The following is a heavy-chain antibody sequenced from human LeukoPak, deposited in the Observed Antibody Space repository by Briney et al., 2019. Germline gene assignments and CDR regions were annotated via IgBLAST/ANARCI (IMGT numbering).Heavy chain of an antibody. V-gene: IGHV4-4*07. CDR3: ARDGGDSYGLPFDY. CDR2: IYANGNT. D-gene: IGHD5-18*01. Sequence: SETLSLTCTVSGGSLSNYYWSWIRQPAGKGLECVGRIYANGNTNYNPSLESRITMSVDTTKKQFSLNLRSVTAADTAIYYCARDGGDSYGLPFDYWGQGTLVTVSS. J-gene: IGHJ4*02. CDR1: GGSLSNYY.